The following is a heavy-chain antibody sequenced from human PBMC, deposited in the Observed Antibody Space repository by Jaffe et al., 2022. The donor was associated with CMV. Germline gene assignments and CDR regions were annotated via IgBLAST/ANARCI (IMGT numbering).Heavy chain of an antibody. CDR2: TYNSGST. Sequence: QVQLQESGPGLVKPSQTLSLTCTVSGGSISSGGYYWSWIRQHSGKGLEWIGYTYNSGSTYYNPSLMSRVTISVDTSKNQFSLKLSSVTAADTAVYYCARDQGGGPSYYYYYAMDVWGQGTTVTVSS. J-gene: IGHJ6*02. CDR3: ARDQGGGPSYYYYYAMDV. V-gene: IGHV4-31*03. D-gene: IGHD1-26*01. CDR1: GGSISSGGYY.